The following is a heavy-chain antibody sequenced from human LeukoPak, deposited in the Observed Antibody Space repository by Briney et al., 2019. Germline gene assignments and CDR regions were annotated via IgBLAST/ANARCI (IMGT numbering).Heavy chain of an antibody. D-gene: IGHD6-19*01. CDR3: AYAVAGTIQH. CDR2: ISGSGDST. Sequence: SGGSLRLSFAASGFTFSSYAMTWVRQAPGKGLEWVSAISGSGDSTYYADSVKGRFTISRDNSKNTLYLQMNSLRAEDTAVYYCAYAVAGTIQHWGQGTLVTVSS. CDR1: GFTFSSYA. J-gene: IGHJ1*01. V-gene: IGHV3-23*01.